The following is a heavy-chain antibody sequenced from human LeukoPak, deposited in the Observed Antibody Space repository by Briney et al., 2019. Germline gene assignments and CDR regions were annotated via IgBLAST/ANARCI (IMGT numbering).Heavy chain of an antibody. Sequence: GGSLRLSCAASGFTFSSYSMHWVRQAPGKGLEWVSSISSASAYRYYADSVKGRFTISRDNAKNSRHLQMNSLRAEDSAVYYCTRGPTLIGVAGTWPLDDWGQGTLVTVSS. J-gene: IGHJ4*02. CDR2: ISSASAYR. CDR3: TRGPTLIGVAGTWPLDD. CDR1: GFTFSSYS. V-gene: IGHV3-21*01. D-gene: IGHD6-19*01.